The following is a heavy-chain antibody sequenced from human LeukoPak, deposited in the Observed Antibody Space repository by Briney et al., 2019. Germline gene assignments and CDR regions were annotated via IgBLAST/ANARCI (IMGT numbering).Heavy chain of an antibody. Sequence: PGGSLRLSCEASGFTFRDYCMTWVRQAPGKVLEWVANVKQDGTKKFYVDSVKGRFTISRDNAKNTLYLQMHSLRVEDTAIYYCARAGGTSWADYWGQGTLVTVSS. CDR2: VKQDGTKK. CDR1: GFTFRDYC. D-gene: IGHD6-13*01. CDR3: ARAGGTSWADY. J-gene: IGHJ4*02. V-gene: IGHV3-7*01.